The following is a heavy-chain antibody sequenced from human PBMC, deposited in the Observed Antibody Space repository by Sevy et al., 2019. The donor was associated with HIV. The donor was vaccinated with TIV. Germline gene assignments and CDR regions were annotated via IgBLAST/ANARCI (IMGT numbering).Heavy chain of an antibody. V-gene: IGHV3-23*01. D-gene: IGHD2-21*02. CDR3: VNEGGDSAGYFDY. J-gene: IGHJ4*02. CDR2: FTGRGDDT. CDR1: GFTFNNYS. Sequence: GGSLRLSCAASGFTFNNYSTSWVRQAPGKGPEWVSSFTGRGDDTNYADSVKGRFTISRDNSKNTVDLQVNSLSPEDTAVDECVNEGGDSAGYFDYWGRGTLVTVSS.